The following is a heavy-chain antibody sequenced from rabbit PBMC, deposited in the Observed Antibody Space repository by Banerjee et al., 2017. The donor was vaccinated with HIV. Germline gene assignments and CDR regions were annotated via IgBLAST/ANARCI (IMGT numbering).Heavy chain of an antibody. J-gene: IGHJ4*01. CDR2: INGGSSGGST. D-gene: IGHD4-1*01. CDR3: ARDLAGVIGWNFNL. Sequence: QQQLEESGGGLVKPGGTLTLTCKASGFSFSASYYMYWVRQAPGKGLEWIGCINGGSSGGSTYYASWAKGRFTISKTSSTTVTLQMTSLTAADTATYFCARDLAGVIGWNFNLWGQGTSSPS. V-gene: IGHV1S45*01. CDR1: GFSFSASYY.